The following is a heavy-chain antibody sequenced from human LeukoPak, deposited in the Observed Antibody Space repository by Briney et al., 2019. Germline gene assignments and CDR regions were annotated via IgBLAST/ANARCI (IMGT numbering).Heavy chain of an antibody. D-gene: IGHD1-1*01. CDR1: GGSFSGYY. V-gene: IGHV4-34*01. CDR2: INHSGST. J-gene: IGHJ4*02. Sequence: SETLSLTCAVYGGSFSGYYWSWIRQPPGKGLEWIGEINHSGSTNYNPSLKSRVTISVDTSKNQFSLKLSSVTAADTAVYYCARGPLSPTDWGQGTLVTVSS. CDR3: ARGPLSPTD.